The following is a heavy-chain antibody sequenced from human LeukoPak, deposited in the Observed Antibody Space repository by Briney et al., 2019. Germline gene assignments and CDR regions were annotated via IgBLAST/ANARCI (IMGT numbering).Heavy chain of an antibody. J-gene: IGHJ4*02. Sequence: QPSETLSLTCTVSGGSISSYYWSWIRQPPGKGLEWIGYIYYSGSTNYNPSLKSRVTISVDTSKNQFSLKLSSVTAADTAVYYCARIHISSWYEGVPGEFDYWGQGTLVTVSS. D-gene: IGHD6-13*01. CDR2: IYYSGST. CDR3: ARIHISSWYEGVPGEFDY. V-gene: IGHV4-59*01. CDR1: GGSISSYY.